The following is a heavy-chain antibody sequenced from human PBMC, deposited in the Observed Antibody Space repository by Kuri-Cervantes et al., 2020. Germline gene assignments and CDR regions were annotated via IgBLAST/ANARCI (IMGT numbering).Heavy chain of an antibody. Sequence: GVLGSFRGASGISFRRHDLHWVRQRTGKGVERVSSIGFPGDTHYTGSVKGRFSIPREGAENSLYLHMNRLRARDTAVYFCAKDQGYYDILTGYYPVHAPDYWGQGTLVTVSS. CDR2: IGFPGDT. V-gene: IGHV3-13*01. J-gene: IGHJ4*02. D-gene: IGHD3-9*01. CDR1: GISFRRHD. CDR3: AKDQGYYDILTGYYPVHAPDY.